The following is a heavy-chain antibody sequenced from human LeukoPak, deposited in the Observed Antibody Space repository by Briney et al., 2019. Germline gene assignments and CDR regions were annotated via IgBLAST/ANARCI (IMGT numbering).Heavy chain of an antibody. D-gene: IGHD3-16*01. CDR3: ARDTSGGARLGY. J-gene: IGHJ4*02. CDR2: VDPDSGGT. CDR1: GYTFTGYY. Sequence: ASVKVSCKASGYTFTGYYIYWVRQPPGQGLEWMGWVDPDSGGTNYAQKFQGRVTMTRDTSVNTAYMELSRLTSDDTAVYFCARDTSGGARLGYWGQGTLVTVSS. V-gene: IGHV1-2*02.